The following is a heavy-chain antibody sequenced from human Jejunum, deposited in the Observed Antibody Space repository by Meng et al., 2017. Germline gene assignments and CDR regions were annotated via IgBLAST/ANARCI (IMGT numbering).Heavy chain of an antibody. CDR1: GGSISSGSYY. D-gene: IGHD5-18*01. CDR2: VYTSGST. J-gene: IGHJ4*02. CDR3: ARGSRGRGYIYGNGPFFDY. V-gene: IGHV4-61*02. Sequence: SETLSLTCTVSGGSISSGSYYWSWIRQPAGKGLEWIGRVYTSGSTIYNPSLQSRVTISLDTSKNQFSLKLSSVTAADTAVYYCARGSRGRGYIYGNGPFFDYWGQGTLVTVSS.